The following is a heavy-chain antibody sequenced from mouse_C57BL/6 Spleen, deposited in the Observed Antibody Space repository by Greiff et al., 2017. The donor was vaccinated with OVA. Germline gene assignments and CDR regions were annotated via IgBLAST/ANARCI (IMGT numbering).Heavy chain of an antibody. CDR3: AREDYSNYDYAMDY. V-gene: IGHV1-76*01. J-gene: IGHJ4*01. CDR1: GYTFTDYY. CDR2: IYPGSGNT. Sequence: QVQLQQSGAELVRPGASVKLSCKASGYTFTDYYINWVKQRPGQGLEWIARIYPGSGNTYYNEKFKGKATLTAEKSSSTAYKQLSSLTAEDSAVYFCAREDYSNYDYAMDYWGQGTSVTVAS. D-gene: IGHD2-5*01.